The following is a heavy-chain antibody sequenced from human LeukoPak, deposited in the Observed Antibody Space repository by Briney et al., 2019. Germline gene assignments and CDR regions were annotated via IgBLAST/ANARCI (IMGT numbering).Heavy chain of an antibody. J-gene: IGHJ4*02. CDR2: IYPGDSDT. V-gene: IGHV5-51*01. Sequence: GESLKISCKGSGYSFTDYWIAWVRQLPGKGLEWMGIIYPGDSDTRYSPSFQGQVTISADKSINTAYLQWSSLKASDTAMYYCARRYDNTGYYVYWGQGTPVTVSP. D-gene: IGHD3-22*01. CDR1: GYSFTDYW. CDR3: ARRYDNTGYYVY.